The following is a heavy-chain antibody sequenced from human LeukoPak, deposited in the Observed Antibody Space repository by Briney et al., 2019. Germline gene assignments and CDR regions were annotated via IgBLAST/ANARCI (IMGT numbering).Heavy chain of an antibody. D-gene: IGHD6-13*01. CDR1: GGSISSYY. Sequence: SETLSLTCTVSGGSISSYYWSWIRQPPGKGLEWIGYIYYSGSTNYNPSLKSRVTISVDTSKNQFSLKLSSVTAADTAVYYCARGRGIAGTGIDPWGQGTLVTVSS. CDR3: ARGRGIAGTGIDP. V-gene: IGHV4-59*01. CDR2: IYYSGST. J-gene: IGHJ5*02.